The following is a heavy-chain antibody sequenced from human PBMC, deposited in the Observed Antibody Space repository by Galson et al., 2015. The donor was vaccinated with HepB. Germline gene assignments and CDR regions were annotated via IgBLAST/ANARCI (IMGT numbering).Heavy chain of an antibody. Sequence: SLRLSCAASGFTFSSYGMHWVRQAPGKGLEWVAVISYDGSNKYYADSVKGRFTISRDNSKNTLYLQMNSLRAEDTAVYYCAKATVVRGVYNWFDPWGQGTLVTVSS. J-gene: IGHJ5*02. V-gene: IGHV3-30*18. CDR2: ISYDGSNK. CDR3: AKATVVRGVYNWFDP. D-gene: IGHD4-17*01. CDR1: GFTFSSYG.